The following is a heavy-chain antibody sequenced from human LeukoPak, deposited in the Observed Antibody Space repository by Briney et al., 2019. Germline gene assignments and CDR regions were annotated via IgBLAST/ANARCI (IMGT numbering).Heavy chain of an antibody. Sequence: PSETLSLTCTVSGGSISSSSYYWGWIRQPPGKGLEWIGSIYYSGSTYYNPSLKSRVTISVDTSKNQFSLKLSSVTAADTAVYYCVRAPNYDYVWGSLDYWGQGTLVTVSS. CDR1: GGSISSSSYY. J-gene: IGHJ4*02. CDR3: VRAPNYDYVWGSLDY. D-gene: IGHD3-16*01. V-gene: IGHV4-39*07. CDR2: IYYSGST.